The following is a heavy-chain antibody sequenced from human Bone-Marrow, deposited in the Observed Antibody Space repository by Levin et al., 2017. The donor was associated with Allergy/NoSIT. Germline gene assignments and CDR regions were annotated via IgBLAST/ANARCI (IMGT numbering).Heavy chain of an antibody. J-gene: IGHJ6*03. CDR2: IYPGDSHT. D-gene: IGHD5-12*01. CDR3: ARLFRSGYEGGYMDV. Sequence: GESLKISCQDSGYSFSSFWIGWVRQKPGKGLESMGIIYPGDSHTRYSPSFQGQVTISADKSINTAYLQWSSLKASDTAMYYCARLFRSGYEGGYMDVWGKGTTVTVS. V-gene: IGHV5-51*01. CDR1: GYSFSSFW.